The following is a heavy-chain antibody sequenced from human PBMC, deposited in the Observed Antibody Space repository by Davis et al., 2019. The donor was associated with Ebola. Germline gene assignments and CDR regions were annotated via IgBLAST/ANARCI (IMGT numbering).Heavy chain of an antibody. CDR2: INTNTGNP. V-gene: IGHV7-4-1*02. J-gene: IGHJ6*04. CDR3: ARDMVDYVHDNYYYGMDV. D-gene: IGHD4-17*01. CDR1: GYTFTSYA. Sequence: ASVKVSCKASGYTFTSYAMNWVRQAPGQGLEWMGWINTNTGNPTYAQGFTGRFVFSLDTSVSTAYLQISSLKAEDTAVYYCARDMVDYVHDNYYYGMDVWGKGTTVTVSS.